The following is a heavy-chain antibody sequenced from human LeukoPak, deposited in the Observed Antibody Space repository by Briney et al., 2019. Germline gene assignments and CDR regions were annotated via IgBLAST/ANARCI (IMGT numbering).Heavy chain of an antibody. CDR2: IYPGDSDT. J-gene: IGHJ4*02. D-gene: IGHD3-22*01. V-gene: IGHV5-51*01. Sequence: GASLQICCEGAGSIFTSYWSGCGRQVPGKRLEWMGIIYPGDSDTKYSPSFQGHVTISADKSISTAYLQWSSLKASDTAMYYCARQDDSSGYYYFDYWGQGTLVTVSS. CDR1: GSIFTSYW. CDR3: ARQDDSSGYYYFDY.